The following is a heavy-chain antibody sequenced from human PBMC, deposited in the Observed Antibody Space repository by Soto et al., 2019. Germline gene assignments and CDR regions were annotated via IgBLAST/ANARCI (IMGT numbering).Heavy chain of an antibody. D-gene: IGHD3-9*01. Sequence: QLQLQESGPGLVKPSETLSLTCTVSGGSISSSSYYWGWIRQPPGKGLEWIGSIYYSGSTYYTPSLKSRVTIAVDTCKTQFSLKLSSVTAADTAVYYCAAYYDILTGYYIFDYWGQGTLVTVSS. CDR1: GGSISSSSYY. J-gene: IGHJ4*02. CDR2: IYYSGST. CDR3: AAYYDILTGYYIFDY. V-gene: IGHV4-39*01.